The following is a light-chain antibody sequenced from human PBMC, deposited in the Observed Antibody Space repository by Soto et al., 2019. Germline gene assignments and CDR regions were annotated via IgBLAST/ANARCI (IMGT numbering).Light chain of an antibody. V-gene: IGLV2-14*03. CDR2: DVN. J-gene: IGLJ2*01. Sequence: SALTQPASVSGSPGQSVTISCTGTSSDIGAYNFVSCYQQHPGKAPKLMLYDVNIRTSGVSNRFSGSKYGNTASLTISGLQAEDEADYYCTSWTTSTTMIFGGGTKLTAL. CDR3: TSWTTSTTMI. CDR1: SSDIGAYNF.